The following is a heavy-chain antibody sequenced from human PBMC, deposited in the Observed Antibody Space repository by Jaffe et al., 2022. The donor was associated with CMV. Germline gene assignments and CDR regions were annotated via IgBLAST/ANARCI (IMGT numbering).Heavy chain of an antibody. D-gene: IGHD3-10*01. J-gene: IGHJ4*02. CDR1: GFTFSSYA. CDR2: IGGSGDST. CDR3: AKAYGSGSYYTFDY. V-gene: IGHV3-23*01. Sequence: EVQLLESGGGLVQPGGSLRLSCAASGFTFSSYAMSWVRQAPGKGLDWVSSIGGSGDSTYYADSVKGRFTISRDNSKNTLYLQMNSLRAEDTAVYYCAKAYGSGSYYTFDYWGQGTLVTVSS.